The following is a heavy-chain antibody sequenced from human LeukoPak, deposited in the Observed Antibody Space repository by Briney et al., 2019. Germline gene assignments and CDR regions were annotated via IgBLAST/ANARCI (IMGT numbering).Heavy chain of an antibody. CDR1: GGSINSYY. CDR3: ARVLGSGYSDY. D-gene: IGHD2-15*01. J-gene: IGHJ4*02. V-gene: IGHV4-59*01. Sequence: PSETLSLTCTVSGGSINSYYWTWIRQPPGKGLEWIGNIYNSGNTNYNPSLKSRVTISVDTSKNQFSLKLNSVTAADTAVYYCARVLGSGYSDYWGQGTLVTVSS. CDR2: IYNSGNT.